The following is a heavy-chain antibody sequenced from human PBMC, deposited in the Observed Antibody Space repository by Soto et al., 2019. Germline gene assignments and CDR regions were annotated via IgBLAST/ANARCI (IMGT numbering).Heavy chain of an antibody. Sequence: GGSLRLSCAASGFTFSSYAMSWVRQAPGKGLEWVSAISGSGGSTYYADSVKGRFTISRDNSKNTLYLQMNSLRAEDTAVYYCAATLYCSGGSCYPTPFDYWGQGTLVTVSS. D-gene: IGHD2-15*01. V-gene: IGHV3-23*01. CDR3: AATLYCSGGSCYPTPFDY. CDR2: ISGSGGST. CDR1: GFTFSSYA. J-gene: IGHJ4*02.